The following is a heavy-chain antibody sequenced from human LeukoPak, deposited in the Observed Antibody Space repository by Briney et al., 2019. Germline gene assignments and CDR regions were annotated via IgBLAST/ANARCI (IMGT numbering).Heavy chain of an antibody. Sequence: SETLSLTCTVSGGSISSSSYYRGWIRQPPGKGLEWIGSIYYSGSTYYNPSLKSRVTISVDTSKNQFSLKLSSVTAADTAVYYCAREGAAAGRGYYMDVWGKGTTVTVSS. D-gene: IGHD6-13*01. CDR2: IYYSGST. J-gene: IGHJ6*03. V-gene: IGHV4-39*07. CDR3: AREGAAAGRGYYMDV. CDR1: GGSISSSSYY.